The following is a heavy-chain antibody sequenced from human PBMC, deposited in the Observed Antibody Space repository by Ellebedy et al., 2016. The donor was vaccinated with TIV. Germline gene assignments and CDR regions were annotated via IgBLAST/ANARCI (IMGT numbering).Heavy chain of an antibody. CDR2: TYYRSKWNN. V-gene: IGHV6-1*01. Sequence: SQTLSLTCVISGDSVSTVIGWNWIRQSPSRGLEWLGRTYYRSKWNNDYAVSLKSRITINPDTSKNQFSLQLNSVIPDDTAVYYCARGWFGSGMGVWGQGTTVTVSS. CDR3: ARGWFGSGMGV. J-gene: IGHJ6*02. D-gene: IGHD3-16*01. CDR1: GDSVSTVIG.